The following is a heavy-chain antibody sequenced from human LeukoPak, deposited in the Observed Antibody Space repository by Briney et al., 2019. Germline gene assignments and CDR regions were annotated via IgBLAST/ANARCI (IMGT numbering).Heavy chain of an antibody. Sequence: GEALKISCKGSGYSFTSYWIGWVRQMPGKDLEGMGIIYPGDSDTRYSTSFEGQVTISAHNSISTAYLQWSSLKASDTAMYYCARKSGSFMSSPDYWGQGTLVTVSS. CDR2: IYPGDSDT. V-gene: IGHV5-51*01. D-gene: IGHD1-26*01. J-gene: IGHJ4*02. CDR1: GYSFTSYW. CDR3: ARKSGSFMSSPDY.